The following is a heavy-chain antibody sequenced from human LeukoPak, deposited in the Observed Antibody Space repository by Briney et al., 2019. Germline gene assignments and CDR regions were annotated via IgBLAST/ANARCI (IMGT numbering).Heavy chain of an antibody. V-gene: IGHV3-48*01. D-gene: IGHD6-19*01. CDR2: ISSSSSTI. Sequence: GGSLRLSCATSGSTFSSYTMNWVRQAPGKGLEWVSYISSSSSTIYYADSVKGRFTISRANAKNSLYLQMNSLRAEDTAVYYCARDIRYSSGWYYFDYWGQGTLVTVSS. J-gene: IGHJ4*02. CDR3: ARDIRYSSGWYYFDY. CDR1: GSTFSSYT.